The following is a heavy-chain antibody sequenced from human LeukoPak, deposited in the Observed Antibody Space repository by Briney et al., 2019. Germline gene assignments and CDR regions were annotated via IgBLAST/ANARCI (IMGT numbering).Heavy chain of an antibody. CDR3: AKDDNWYLGSIDY. CDR1: GGSISSYY. Sequence: SETLSLTCIVSGGSISSYYWSWIRQPAGKGLEWIGRIYTSGSTNYNPSLKSRVTISVDTSKNQFSLKLTSVTAADTAVYYCAKDDNWYLGSIDYWGQGTLVTVSS. CDR2: IYTSGST. V-gene: IGHV4-4*07. J-gene: IGHJ4*02. D-gene: IGHD1-1*01.